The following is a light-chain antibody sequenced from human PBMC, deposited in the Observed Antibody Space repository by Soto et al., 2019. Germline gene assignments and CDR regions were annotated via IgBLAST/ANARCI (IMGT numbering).Light chain of an antibody. Sequence: DIQMTQSPSSLSASVGARVTITCRARQSISGYLNWYQQTPGQAPKLLIYVASSLQSGVPARFSGSRSGTEFTLTISSLQPEDFATYYCQQSYSTPLTFGGGTKVDIK. CDR2: VAS. J-gene: IGKJ4*01. V-gene: IGKV1-39*01. CDR1: QSISGY. CDR3: QQSYSTPLT.